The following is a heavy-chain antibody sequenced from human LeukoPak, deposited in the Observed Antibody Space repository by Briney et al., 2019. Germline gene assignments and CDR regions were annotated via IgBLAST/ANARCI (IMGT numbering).Heavy chain of an antibody. V-gene: IGHV4-30-2*06. J-gene: IGHJ4*02. CDR3: ARGTDAWKVGY. Sequence: SQTLSLTCTVSGDSISSGGYYWNWVRQSPGKGLEWIGCIHHSGSIHYTPSLKSRVTISVDRSNNQFSLKLSSVTAADTAVYYCARGTDAWKVGYWGQGTPVTVSS. CDR1: GDSISSGGYY. D-gene: IGHD1-1*01. CDR2: IHHSGSI.